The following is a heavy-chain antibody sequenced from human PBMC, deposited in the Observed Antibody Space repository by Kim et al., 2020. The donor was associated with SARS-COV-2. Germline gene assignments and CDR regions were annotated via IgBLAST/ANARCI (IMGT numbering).Heavy chain of an antibody. V-gene: IGHV3-23*01. CDR1: GFTFSSYA. CDR3: AKGGTLSGGYSYALRETRAEFDY. D-gene: IGHD5-18*01. CDR2: ISGSGGST. J-gene: IGHJ4*02. Sequence: GGSLRLSCAASGFTFSSYAMSWVRQAPGKGLEWVSAISGSGGSTYYADSVKGRFTISRDNSKNTLYLQMNSLRAEDTAVYYCAKGGTLSGGYSYALRETRAEFDYWGQGTLVTVSS.